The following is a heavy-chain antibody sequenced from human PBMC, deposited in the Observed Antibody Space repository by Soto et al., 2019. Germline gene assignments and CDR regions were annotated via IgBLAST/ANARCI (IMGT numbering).Heavy chain of an antibody. CDR1: GFTFSSYL. V-gene: IGHV3-23*01. J-gene: IGHJ4*02. Sequence: EVQLLESGGGLVQPGGSLRLSCAASGFTFSSYLMSWVRQAPGKGLEWVSIIGVGGGDRYYPESVKGRFTISRDNSRDTLYLEMNSLRDEDTAVYYCARVRFGELVWGQGTLVTVSS. D-gene: IGHD3-10*01. CDR3: ARVRFGELV. CDR2: IGVGGGDR.